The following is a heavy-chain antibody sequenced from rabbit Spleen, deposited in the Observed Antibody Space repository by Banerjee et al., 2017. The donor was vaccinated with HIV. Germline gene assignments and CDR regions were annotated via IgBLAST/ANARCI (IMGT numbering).Heavy chain of an antibody. V-gene: IGHV1S40*01. CDR3: ARDTSSSFSSYGMDL. CDR1: GFDFSAYTF. CDR2: IDTGSRDFT. Sequence: LVEYGGDLVQPGASLTLTCTASGFDFSAYTFMRWVRQAPGKGLEWIACIDTGSRDFTYYASWVNGRFTISKTSSTTVTLQMTRLTAADTATYFCARDTSSSFSSYGMDLWGQGTLVTVS. J-gene: IGHJ6*01. D-gene: IGHD1-1*01.